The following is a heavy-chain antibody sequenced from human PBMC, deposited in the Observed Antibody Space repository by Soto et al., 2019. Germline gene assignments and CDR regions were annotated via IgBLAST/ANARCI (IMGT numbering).Heavy chain of an antibody. V-gene: IGHV3-23*01. CDR1: GFTFSSYA. J-gene: IGHJ4*02. CDR2: ISGSGGST. Sequence: LRLSCAASGFTFSSYAMSWVRQAPGKGLEWVSAISGSGGSTYYADSVKGRFTISRDNSKNTLYLQMNSLRAEDTAVYYCAKDPFFSPLLCFGDPPGFWGQGSSDPGSA. CDR3: AKDPFFSPLLCFGDPPGF. D-gene: IGHD3-10*01.